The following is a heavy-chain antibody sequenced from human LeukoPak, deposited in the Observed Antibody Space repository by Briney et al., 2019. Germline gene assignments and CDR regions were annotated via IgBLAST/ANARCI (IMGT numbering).Heavy chain of an antibody. CDR2: INTDGSTT. Sequence: QPGGSLRLSCAASGFTFSSYWMHWVRQAPGKGLVWVSRINTDGSTTSYADSVKGRFTISRDNAKNTVYLQMNSLRAEDTAAYYCAVTGYSSSWSFDYWGQGTLVTVSS. D-gene: IGHD6-13*01. J-gene: IGHJ4*02. V-gene: IGHV3-74*01. CDR3: AVTGYSSSWSFDY. CDR1: GFTFSSYW.